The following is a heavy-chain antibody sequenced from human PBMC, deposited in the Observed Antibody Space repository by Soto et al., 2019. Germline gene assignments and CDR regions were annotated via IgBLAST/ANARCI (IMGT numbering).Heavy chain of an antibody. CDR3: AKDWLAVRGEPPTD. CDR1: GFPLSRYA. D-gene: IGHD3-10*01. V-gene: IGHV3-23*01. J-gene: IGHJ4*02. CDR2: ISGSGGST. Sequence: EVQLLESGGGLVQPGGSLRLSCAASGFPLSRYAMSWVRQAPGKGLEWVSAISGSGGSTYYADSVKGRFTISRDNSKNTLILQMNSLRAADTAVYYCAKDWLAVRGEPPTDWGQGTLVTVSS.